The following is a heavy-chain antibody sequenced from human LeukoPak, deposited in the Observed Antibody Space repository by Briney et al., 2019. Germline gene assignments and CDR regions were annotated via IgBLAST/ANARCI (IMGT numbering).Heavy chain of an antibody. Sequence: PPEGSLRLSCAASGFPFSTSAMSWVRQALGKGLEWVSAISGSGGSTYYADSVKGRFTISRDNAKNSLYLQMNSLRAEDTAVYYCASVVDIWGQGTMVTVSS. CDR3: ASVVDI. V-gene: IGHV3-23*01. J-gene: IGHJ3*02. CDR2: ISGSGGST. CDR1: GFPFSTSA. D-gene: IGHD5-24*01.